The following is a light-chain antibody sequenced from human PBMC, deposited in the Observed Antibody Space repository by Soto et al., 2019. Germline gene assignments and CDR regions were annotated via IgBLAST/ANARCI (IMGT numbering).Light chain of an antibody. CDR2: GNN. CDR1: SSNIGAGYD. J-gene: IGLJ1*01. Sequence: QSVLTQPPSVSGAPGQRVTISCTGSSSNIGAGYDVHWYQQLPGTAPKLLIYGNNNRPSGVPDRFSGSKSGTSASLAITGLQAEDEADYYCQYYDSSLSGYVFGTGTKATVL. CDR3: QYYDSSLSGYV. V-gene: IGLV1-40*01.